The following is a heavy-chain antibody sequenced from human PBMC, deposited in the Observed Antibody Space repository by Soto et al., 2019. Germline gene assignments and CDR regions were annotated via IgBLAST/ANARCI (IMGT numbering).Heavy chain of an antibody. CDR3: ASRPYSGSFTGYYYYGMDV. CDR1: GGSVSSHTYY. D-gene: IGHD1-26*01. V-gene: IGHV4-61*01. CDR2: IYYSGST. Sequence: PSETLSLTCTVSGGSVSSHTYYWSWIRQPPGKGLEWIGYIYYSGSTNYNPSLKSRVTISVDTSKNQFSLKLSSVTAADTAVYYCASRPYSGSFTGYYYYGMDVWGQGTTVTVSS. J-gene: IGHJ6*02.